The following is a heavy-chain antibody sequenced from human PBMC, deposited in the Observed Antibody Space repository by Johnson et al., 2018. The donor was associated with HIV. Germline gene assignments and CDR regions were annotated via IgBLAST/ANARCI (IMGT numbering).Heavy chain of an antibody. D-gene: IGHD4-23*01. V-gene: IGHV3-15*01. J-gene: IGHJ3*02. Sequence: VQLVESGGDLVEPGESLRLSCVASGFTFSNAWMHWVRQAPGKGLEWVGRIKSKTDGGTIDYAAPVKGRFTISRDDSKNTLYLQMNSLKTEDTAVFYCARASLARGGKIRAFDIWGQGTMVTVSS. CDR3: ARASLARGGKIRAFDI. CDR2: IKSKTDGGTI. CDR1: GFTFSNAW.